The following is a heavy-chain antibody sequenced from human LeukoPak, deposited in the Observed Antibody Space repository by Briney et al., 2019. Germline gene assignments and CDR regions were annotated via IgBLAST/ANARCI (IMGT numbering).Heavy chain of an antibody. Sequence: SETLSLTCTVSGGSISPYYWSWLRQSPGKGLEWIGYISYSGSTKNNPSLKSRVTISVDTSKNQFSLKLTSVTAADTAVYYCAKEGAESFPDAFDIWGPGSLITVSS. CDR1: GGSISPYY. J-gene: IGHJ3*02. D-gene: IGHD3-10*01. CDR2: ISYSGST. V-gene: IGHV4-59*01. CDR3: AKEGAESFPDAFDI.